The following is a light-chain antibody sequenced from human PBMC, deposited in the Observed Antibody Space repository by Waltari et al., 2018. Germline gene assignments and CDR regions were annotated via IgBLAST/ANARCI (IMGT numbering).Light chain of an antibody. CDR2: GAS. J-gene: IGKJ1*01. Sequence: IVLTQSPGTLSLSPGERATLSCRASQSVYSNYLAWYQQKPGQPPRPLIYGASKRATGIPDRFSGSGSGTDFTLTISRLEPEDFAVYYCQQFGRSTGTFGQGTKVEIK. CDR1: QSVYSNY. V-gene: IGKV3-20*01. CDR3: QQFGRSTGT.